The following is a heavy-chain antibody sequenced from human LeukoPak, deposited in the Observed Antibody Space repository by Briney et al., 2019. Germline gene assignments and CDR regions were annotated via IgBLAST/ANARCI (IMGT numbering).Heavy chain of an antibody. CDR3: AREPLEVLMVYAEPYYYYMDV. J-gene: IGHJ6*03. V-gene: IGHV3-11*01. D-gene: IGHD2-8*01. CDR1: GFTFSDYY. Sequence: GGSLRLSCAASGFTFSDYYMSWIRQAPGKGLEWVSYISSSGSTIYYADSVKGRFTISRDKAKNSLYLQMNSLRAEDTAVYYCAREPLEVLMVYAEPYYYYMDVWGKGTTVTVSS. CDR2: ISSSGSTI.